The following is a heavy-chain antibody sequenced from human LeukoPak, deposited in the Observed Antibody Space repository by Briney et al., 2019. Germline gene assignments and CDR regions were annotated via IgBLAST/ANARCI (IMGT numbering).Heavy chain of an antibody. CDR3: ARGAYYYRAFWIDY. CDR2: INTNTGNP. V-gene: IGHV7-4-1*02. D-gene: IGHD3-3*02. Sequence: ASVKVSCKASGGTFSSYGISWVRQAPGQGLEWMGWINTNTGNPTYAQGFTGRFVFSLDTSVSTAYLQISSLKAEDTAVYYCARGAYYYRAFWIDYWGQGTLVTVSS. CDR1: GGTFSSYG. J-gene: IGHJ4*02.